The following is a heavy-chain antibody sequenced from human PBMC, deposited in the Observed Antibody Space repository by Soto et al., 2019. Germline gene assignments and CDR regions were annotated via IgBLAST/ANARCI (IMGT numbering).Heavy chain of an antibody. D-gene: IGHD4-4*01. J-gene: IGHJ6*03. CDR2: ISAYNGNT. CDR1: GYTFTSYG. CDR3: ARAVPYSNYPYYYYMDV. Sequence: ASVKVSCKASGYTFTSYGISWVRQAPGQGLEWMGWISAYNGNTNYAQKLQGRVTMTTDTSTSTAYMELRSLRSDDTAVYYCARAVPYSNYPYYYYMDVWGKGTTVTVSS. V-gene: IGHV1-18*01.